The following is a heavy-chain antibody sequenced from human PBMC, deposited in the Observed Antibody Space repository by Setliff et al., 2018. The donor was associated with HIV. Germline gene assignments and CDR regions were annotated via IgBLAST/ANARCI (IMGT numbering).Heavy chain of an antibody. CDR2: INPDSGGT. Sequence: ASVTVSCKASGDTLSDYYIHWVRQATGQGLEWMGWINPDSGGTNYAQKFQGRVTMTRDTSLNTDYMEVRILRSDDTAVYYCATDLGSHALDPWGQGTLVTVSS. D-gene: IGHD6-13*01. CDR1: GDTLSDYY. CDR3: ATDLGSHALDP. J-gene: IGHJ5*02. V-gene: IGHV1-2*02.